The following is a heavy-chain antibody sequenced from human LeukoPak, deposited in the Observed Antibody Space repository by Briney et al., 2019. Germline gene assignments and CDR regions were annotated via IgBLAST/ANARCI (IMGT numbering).Heavy chain of an antibody. J-gene: IGHJ4*02. D-gene: IGHD2/OR15-2a*01. CDR2: VTDSGTNT. Sequence: GGSLRLSCAASGFTFRNYAMSWVRQAPGKGLECISYVTDSGTNTDYADSVKGRFTISRDNSKNTLYLQVNSLTAEDTAVYYCAKDDIIKNWWGQGTLVTVSS. CDR3: AKDDIIKNW. CDR1: GFTFRNYA. V-gene: IGHV3-23*01.